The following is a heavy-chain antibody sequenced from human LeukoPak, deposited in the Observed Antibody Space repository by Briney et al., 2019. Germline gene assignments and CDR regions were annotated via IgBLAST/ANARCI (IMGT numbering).Heavy chain of an antibody. J-gene: IGHJ5*02. CDR1: GGSISSYY. CDR2: IYYSGST. V-gene: IGHV4-59*01. Sequence: SETLPLTCTVSGGSISSYYWSWIRQPPGKGLEWIGYIYYSGSTNYNPSLKSRVTISVDTSKNQFSLKLSSVTAADTAVYYCARLTVSRWYYDFWREQDPPQMFDPWGQGTLVTVSS. CDR3: ARLTVSRWYYDFWREQDPPQMFDP. D-gene: IGHD3-3*01.